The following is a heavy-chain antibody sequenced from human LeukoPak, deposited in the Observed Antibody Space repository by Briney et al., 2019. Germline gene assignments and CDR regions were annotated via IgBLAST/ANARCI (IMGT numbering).Heavy chain of an antibody. Sequence: ASVKVSCKASGYTFTSYGISWVRQAPGQGLEWMGWISAYNGNTNYAQKLQGRVTMTTDTSTSTAYMELGSLRSDDTAVYYCARDQLRYYYGSGPLPGHWGQGTLVTVSS. CDR1: GYTFTSYG. V-gene: IGHV1-18*01. J-gene: IGHJ4*02. CDR3: ARDQLRYYYGSGPLPGH. CDR2: ISAYNGNT. D-gene: IGHD3-10*01.